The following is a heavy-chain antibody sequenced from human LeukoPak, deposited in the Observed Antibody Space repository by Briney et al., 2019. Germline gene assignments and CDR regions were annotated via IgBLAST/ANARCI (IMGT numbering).Heavy chain of an antibody. J-gene: IGHJ4*02. CDR1: GFTFSSYN. V-gene: IGHV3-21*01. D-gene: IGHD5-18*01. CDR2: ISSSGSYI. CDR3: ARSVDRAMVPLDY. Sequence: GEPLRLSCTASGFTFSSYNMNWVRQAPGKGLEWVSSISSSGSYIYFGDSVKARFTISRDNAKNALYLQMNSLRAEDTAVYYCARSVDRAMVPLDYWGQGTLVTVSS.